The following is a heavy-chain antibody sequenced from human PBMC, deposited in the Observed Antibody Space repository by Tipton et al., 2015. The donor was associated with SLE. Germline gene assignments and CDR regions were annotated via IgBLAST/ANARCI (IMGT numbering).Heavy chain of an antibody. CDR2: INHSGRT. V-gene: IGHV4-34*01. J-gene: IGHJ4*02. D-gene: IGHD6-19*01. CDR3: ARGRSSGWYAVFDY. CDR1: GGSFSGYY. Sequence: TLSLTCAVYGGSFSGYYWSWIRQPPGKGLEWIGEINHSGRTNYNPSLKSRVTISVDTSMNQFSLKLSSVTAAGTAVYYCARGRSSGWYAVFDYWSQGTLVTVSS.